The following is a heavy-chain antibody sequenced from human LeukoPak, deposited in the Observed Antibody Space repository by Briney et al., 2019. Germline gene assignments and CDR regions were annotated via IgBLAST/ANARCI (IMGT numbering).Heavy chain of an antibody. CDR3: ARGLDITIFGVVPNWFDP. CDR2: IYYSGST. V-gene: IGHV4-59*01. Sequence: PSETLSLTCTVSGGSISSYYWSWIRQPPGKGLEWIGYIYYSGSTNYNPSLKSRVTISVDTSKNQFSLKLSSVTAADTAVYYCARGLDITIFGVVPNWFDPWGQGNLVIVSS. J-gene: IGHJ5*01. D-gene: IGHD3-3*01. CDR1: GGSISSYY.